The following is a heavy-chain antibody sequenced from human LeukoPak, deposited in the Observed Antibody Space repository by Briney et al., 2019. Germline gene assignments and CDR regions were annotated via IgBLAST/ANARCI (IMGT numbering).Heavy chain of an antibody. V-gene: IGHV1-8*01. CDR1: GYTFTSYD. Sequence: ASVKVSCKASGYTFTSYDINWVRQATGQGLEWMGWMNPNSGNTGYAQKFQGRVTMTRNTSISTAYLQWSSLKASDTAMYYCARHGYGYYFDNWGQGTLVTVSS. CDR3: ARHGYGYYFDN. D-gene: IGHD5-18*01. J-gene: IGHJ4*02. CDR2: MNPNSGNT.